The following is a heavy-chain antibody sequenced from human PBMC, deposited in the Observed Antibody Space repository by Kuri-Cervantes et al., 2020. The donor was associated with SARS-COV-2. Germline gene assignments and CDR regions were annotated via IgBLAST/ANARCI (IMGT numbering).Heavy chain of an antibody. CDR3: AKDLGDYGMDV. CDR2: IYSGGSST. J-gene: IGHJ6*02. Sequence: ESLKISCAASGFTFGSYAMSWVRQAPGKGLEWVSVIYSGGSSTYYADSVKGRFTISRDNSKNTLYLQMNSLRAEDTAVYYCAKDLGDYGMDVWGQGTTVTVSS. D-gene: IGHD3-16*01. CDR1: GFTFGSYA. V-gene: IGHV3-23*03.